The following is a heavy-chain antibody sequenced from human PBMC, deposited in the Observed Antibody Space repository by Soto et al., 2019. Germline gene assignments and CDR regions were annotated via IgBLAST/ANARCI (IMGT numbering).Heavy chain of an antibody. CDR3: ARELQLERPESYYGMDV. J-gene: IGHJ6*02. D-gene: IGHD1-1*01. Sequence: XXSLRLSCATSGFILSDCAMHWVLQAPGKGLEWVSYISSSSSVIDYADSVKGRFTISRDNAKNSPYLQMNSLRDEDTAVYYCARELQLERPESYYGMDVWGQGTTVTVS. CDR2: ISSSSSVI. CDR1: GFILSDCA. V-gene: IGHV3-48*02.